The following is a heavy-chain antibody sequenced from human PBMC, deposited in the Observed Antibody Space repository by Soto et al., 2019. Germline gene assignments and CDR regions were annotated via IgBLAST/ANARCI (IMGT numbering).Heavy chain of an antibody. CDR1: GGSISSDAYY. D-gene: IGHD6-25*01. V-gene: IGHV4-31*03. CDR3: AREERDYLNSSGSLDS. Sequence: QVQLQESGPGLVKPSQTLSLTCTVSGGSISSDAYYWSWFRQHPGKGLEWIGYIHYSGITYYIASLRSRLTMSVDTSKNQFSLKLRSVTAADTAVYYCAREERDYLNSSGSLDSWGQGTLVTVSS. J-gene: IGHJ4*02. CDR2: IHYSGIT.